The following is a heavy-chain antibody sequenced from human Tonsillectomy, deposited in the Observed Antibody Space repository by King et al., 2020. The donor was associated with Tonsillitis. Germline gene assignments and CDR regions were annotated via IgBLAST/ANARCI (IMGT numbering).Heavy chain of an antibody. Sequence: TLKESGPVLVKPTETLTLTCSVSGFSISNARMGVSWIRQPPGKALEWLAHIFSNDEKSYSTSLKSRLTISNDTSKSQVVLTMTNMDPVDTATYYCARTAPVLDDAFDIWGQGTMVTVSS. J-gene: IGHJ3*02. V-gene: IGHV2-26*01. D-gene: IGHD6-25*01. CDR3: ARTAPVLDDAFDI. CDR1: GFSISNARMG. CDR2: IFSNDEK.